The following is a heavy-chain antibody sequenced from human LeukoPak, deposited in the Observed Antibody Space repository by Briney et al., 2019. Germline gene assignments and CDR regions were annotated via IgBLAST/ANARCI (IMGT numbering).Heavy chain of an antibody. CDR2: IHFSGSS. J-gene: IGHJ2*01. V-gene: IGHV4-59*12. Sequence: PSETLSLTCTVSGGSLSSYYWSWIRQPPGKGLEYIGYIHFSGSSNYNPSLQSRVTISVDSSKNQFSLKLNSVTAADTAVYYCARAETTPSSGKQLNWYFDLWGRGTLVTVSS. CDR3: ARAETTPSSGKQLNWYFDL. CDR1: GGSLSSYY. D-gene: IGHD3-22*01.